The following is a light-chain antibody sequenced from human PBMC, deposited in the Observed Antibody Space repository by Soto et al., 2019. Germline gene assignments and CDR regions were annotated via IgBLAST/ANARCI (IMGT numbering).Light chain of an antibody. J-gene: IGKJ1*01. CDR2: DAS. CDR1: QSVSRS. CDR3: QQRSNWSRT. V-gene: IGKV3-11*01. Sequence: EIVLTQSPATLSLSPGERATLSCRASQSVSRSLAWYQQKRGQAPRLLIYDASNRATGIPARFSGSRSVTDFTLTISGLEPEDFAVYYCQQRSNWSRTFGQGTKVEIK.